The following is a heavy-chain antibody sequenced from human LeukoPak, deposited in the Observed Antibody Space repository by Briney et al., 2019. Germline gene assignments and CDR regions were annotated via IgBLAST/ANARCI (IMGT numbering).Heavy chain of an antibody. J-gene: IGHJ4*02. Sequence: GGSLRPSCAASGFTFSSYAMHWVRQAPGKGLEWVAVISYDGSNKYYADSVKGRFTISRDNSKNTLYLQMNRLRAEDTAVYYCARSVLEWDNNLDYWGQGTLVTVSS. CDR3: ARSVLEWDNNLDY. D-gene: IGHD3-3*01. CDR2: ISYDGSNK. CDR1: GFTFSSYA. V-gene: IGHV3-30*01.